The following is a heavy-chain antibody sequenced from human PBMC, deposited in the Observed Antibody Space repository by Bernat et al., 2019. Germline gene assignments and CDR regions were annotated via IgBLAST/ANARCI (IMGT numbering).Heavy chain of an antibody. V-gene: IGHV3-30*04. J-gene: IGHJ4*02. D-gene: IGHD3-3*01. Sequence: QVQLVESGGGVVQPGRSLRLSCAASEFTFNNYAVHWVRQAPGKGLEWVAVISYDGSKKYYADSVRGRFTISRDNSKNTLYLQVTSLRGEDTAVYYCARDRFTIFGVADYWGQGALVTVSA. CDR1: EFTFNNYA. CDR2: ISYDGSKK. CDR3: ARDRFTIFGVADY.